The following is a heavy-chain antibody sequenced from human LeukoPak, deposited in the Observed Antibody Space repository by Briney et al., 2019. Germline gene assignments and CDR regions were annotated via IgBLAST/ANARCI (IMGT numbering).Heavy chain of an antibody. CDR1: GGSSSSDNYY. V-gene: IGHV4-61*01. CDR3: ARAVYYYDSSGYKYYFDY. J-gene: IGHJ4*02. Sequence: SQTLSLTCTVSGGSSSSDNYYWSWIRQPPGKGLEWIGYIYYSGSTNYNPSLKSRVTISVDTSKNQFSLKLSSVTAADTAVYYCARAVYYYDSSGYKYYFDYWGQGTLVTVSS. D-gene: IGHD3-22*01. CDR2: IYYSGST.